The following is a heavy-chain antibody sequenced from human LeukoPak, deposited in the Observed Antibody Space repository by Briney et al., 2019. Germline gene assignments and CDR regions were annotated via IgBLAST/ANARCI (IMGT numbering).Heavy chain of an antibody. CDR2: IIPIFGTA. J-gene: IGHJ4*02. Sequence: ASVKVSCKASGGTFSSYAISWVRQAPGQGLEWMGGIIPIFGTANYAQKFQGRVTITTDESTSTAYMELSSLRSEDTAVYYCARSESYYYDSSGYLSGHYFDYWGQGTLVTVSS. CDR3: ARSESYYYDSSGYLSGHYFDY. CDR1: GGTFSSYA. D-gene: IGHD3-22*01. V-gene: IGHV1-69*05.